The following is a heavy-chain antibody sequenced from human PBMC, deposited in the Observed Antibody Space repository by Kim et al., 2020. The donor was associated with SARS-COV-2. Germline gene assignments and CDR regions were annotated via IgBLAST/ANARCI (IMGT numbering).Heavy chain of an antibody. CDR2: IKQDGSEK. D-gene: IGHD6-6*01. CDR3: ARRRKLGSSGHYLDY. CDR1: GFTFTSYW. Sequence: GGSLRLSCTASGFTFTSYWMSWVRQAPGKGLEWVANIKQDGSEKYYVDSVKGRFTISRDNAKNSLYLEMNSLRAEDTAVYYCARRRKLGSSGHYLDYWGQGTLVTVSS. J-gene: IGHJ4*02. V-gene: IGHV3-7*01.